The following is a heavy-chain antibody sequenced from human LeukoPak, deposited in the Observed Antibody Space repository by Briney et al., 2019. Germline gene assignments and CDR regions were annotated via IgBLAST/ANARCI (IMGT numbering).Heavy chain of an antibody. CDR1: GFAFSTFA. CDR2: IFPSGGEI. J-gene: IGHJ4*02. CDR3: ANDLGWIQLNLG. D-gene: IGHD5-18*01. Sequence: PGGSLRLSCEASGFAFSTFAMIWVRQPPGKGLEWVSSIFPSGGEIHYADSVRGRFPISRDNSKSTLSLQMNSLRAEDTAVYYCANDLGWIQLNLGRGQGTLVTVSS. V-gene: IGHV3-23*01.